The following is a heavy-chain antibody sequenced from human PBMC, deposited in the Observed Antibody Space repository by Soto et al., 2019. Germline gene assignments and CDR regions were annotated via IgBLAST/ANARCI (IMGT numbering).Heavy chain of an antibody. V-gene: IGHV3-30*03. CDR3: ARDLGSGYSHRFDY. Sequence: QVQLVASGGGVVQPGRSLRLSCAASGFTFSNYGIHWVRQAPGKGLEWVAFISYDGNNKYYADSVKGRFTISRDNSKNTLSLQMNSLRVEDTAVYNCARDLGSGYSHRFDYWGQGTLVTVSS. J-gene: IGHJ4*02. D-gene: IGHD5-18*01. CDR1: GFTFSNYG. CDR2: ISYDGNNK.